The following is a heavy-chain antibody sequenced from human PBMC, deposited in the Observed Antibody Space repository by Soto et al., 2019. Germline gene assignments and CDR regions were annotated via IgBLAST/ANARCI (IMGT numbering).Heavy chain of an antibody. CDR1: GYTFTSYD. CDR2: MNPNSGNT. CDR3: ATALGWYFDL. Sequence: ASVKVSCKASGYTFTSYDSNWERQATGQGLEWMGWMNPNSGNTGYAQKFQGRVTMTRNTSISTAYMELSSLRSEDTAVYYCATALGWYFDLWGRGTLVTVSS. J-gene: IGHJ2*01. V-gene: IGHV1-8*01.